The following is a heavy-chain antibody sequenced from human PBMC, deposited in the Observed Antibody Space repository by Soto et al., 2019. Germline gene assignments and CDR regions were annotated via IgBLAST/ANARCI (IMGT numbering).Heavy chain of an antibody. CDR3: ARGNLGDLEWLNDAFDI. CDR1: GYTFTSYD. J-gene: IGHJ3*02. V-gene: IGHV1-8*01. Sequence: ASVKVSCKASGYTFTSYDINWVRQATGQGLEWMGWMNPNSGNTGYAQKFQGRVTMTRNTSISTAYMELSSLRSEDTAVYYCARGNLGDLEWLNDAFDIWGQGTMVTVSS. CDR2: MNPNSGNT. D-gene: IGHD3-3*01.